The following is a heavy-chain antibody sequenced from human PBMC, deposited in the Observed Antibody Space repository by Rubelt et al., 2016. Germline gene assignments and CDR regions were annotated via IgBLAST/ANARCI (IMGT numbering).Heavy chain of an antibody. V-gene: IGHV1-18*01. CDR2: ISAYNGNT. D-gene: IGHD5-18*01. Sequence: QVQLVQSGAEVKKPGASVKVSCKASGYTFTSYGISWVRQAPGQGLEWMGWISAYNGNTNYAQKLQCRVTMSTDTATSTADMELSSLRSEDTAVYYCARTSRGYAYGYADYWGQGTLVTVSA. J-gene: IGHJ4*02. CDR3: ARTSRGYAYGYADY. CDR1: GYTFTSYG.